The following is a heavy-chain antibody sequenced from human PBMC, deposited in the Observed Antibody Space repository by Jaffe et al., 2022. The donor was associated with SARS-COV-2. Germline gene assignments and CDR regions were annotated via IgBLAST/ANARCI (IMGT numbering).Heavy chain of an antibody. CDR2: IYTSGST. CDR3: AREKGPRRGLTRGGNWFDP. CDR1: GGSISSGSYY. J-gene: IGHJ5*02. D-gene: IGHD3-10*01. V-gene: IGHV4-61*02. Sequence: QVQLQESGPGLVKPSQTLSLTCTVSGGSISSGSYYWSWIRQPAGKGLEWIGRIYTSGSTNYNPSLKSRVTISVDTSKNQFSLKLSSVTAADTAVYYCAREKGPRRGLTRGGNWFDPWGQGTLVTVSS.